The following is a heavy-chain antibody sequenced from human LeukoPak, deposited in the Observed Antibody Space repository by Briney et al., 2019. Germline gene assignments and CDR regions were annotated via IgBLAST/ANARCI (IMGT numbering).Heavy chain of an antibody. J-gene: IGHJ4*02. CDR2: ISSSSSYI. V-gene: IGHV3-21*04. CDR3: AGHRGPRHPLDY. CDR1: GFTFSSYN. D-gene: IGHD3-10*01. Sequence: GGSLRLSCAASGFTFSSYNMNWVRQAPGEGLEWVTSISSSSSYIYYADSVKGRFTISRDNAKASLYLQMNSLRAEDTAVYYCAGHRGPRHPLDYWGQGTLVTVSS.